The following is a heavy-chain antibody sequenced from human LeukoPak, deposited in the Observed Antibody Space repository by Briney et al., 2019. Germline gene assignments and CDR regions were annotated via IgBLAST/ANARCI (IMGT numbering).Heavy chain of an antibody. CDR1: GGSISGYY. Sequence: KPSETLSLTCTVSGGSISGYYWTWIRQPAGKGLEWIGRIYTGGSTNYNPSLKSRVTMSLDTSKNQFSLKLSSVTAVDTAVYYCARGFSDSSGYYYNYWGQGTLVTVSS. D-gene: IGHD3-22*01. CDR2: IYTGGST. CDR3: ARGFSDSSGYYYNY. J-gene: IGHJ4*02. V-gene: IGHV4-4*07.